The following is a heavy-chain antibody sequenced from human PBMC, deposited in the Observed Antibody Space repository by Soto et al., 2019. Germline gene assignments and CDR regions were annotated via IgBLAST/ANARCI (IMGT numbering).Heavy chain of an antibody. CDR3: AKDRSVITIFGVVTTPATDYYGMDV. Sequence: FTFRSLGMRWVRQTQGKGLEWVADIKYDGNNKYHADSVKVRFTISRDNSKNTLYLEMNSLRAEDTALYYCAKDRSVITIFGVVTTPATDYYGMDVWGQGPTVTVSS. V-gene: IGHV3-30*02. CDR2: IKYDGNNK. J-gene: IGHJ6*02. D-gene: IGHD3-3*01. CDR1: FTFRSLG.